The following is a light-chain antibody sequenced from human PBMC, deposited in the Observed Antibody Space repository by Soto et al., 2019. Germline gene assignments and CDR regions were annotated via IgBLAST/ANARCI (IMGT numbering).Light chain of an antibody. CDR1: NNDVGSYNL. Sequence: QSALTQPASVSGSPGQSITISCTGTNNDVGSYNLVSWYQQHPGRAPKLMIFDGSKRPSGIPTRFSGSKSGNTASLTISGLQAEDEADYYCCSYATGDSAVLGGGTQLTVL. CDR2: DGS. J-gene: IGLJ7*01. V-gene: IGLV2-23*01. CDR3: CSYATGDSAV.